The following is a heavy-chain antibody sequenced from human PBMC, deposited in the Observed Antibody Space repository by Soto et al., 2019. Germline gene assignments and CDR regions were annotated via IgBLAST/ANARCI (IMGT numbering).Heavy chain of an antibody. Sequence: QDQLVQSGAEVKKPGASVTVSCKASGYSFTNYGITWVRQAPGQGLEWLGWISAFNGNTHYAQKVQGRVTMTTDASTSTAYMELRSLRSDDTAVYYCARDRGVAPPVAGNTHYYYYMDVWGTGTTVTVSS. J-gene: IGHJ6*03. V-gene: IGHV1-18*01. D-gene: IGHD6-19*01. CDR2: ISAFNGNT. CDR1: GYSFTNYG. CDR3: ARDRGVAPPVAGNTHYYYYMDV.